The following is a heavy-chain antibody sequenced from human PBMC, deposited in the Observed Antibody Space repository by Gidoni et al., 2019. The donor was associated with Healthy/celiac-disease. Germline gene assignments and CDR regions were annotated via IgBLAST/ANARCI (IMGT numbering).Heavy chain of an antibody. CDR1: GGTFSSYA. CDR2: IIPIFGTA. J-gene: IGHJ5*02. Sequence: QVQLVQSGAEVKKPGSSVKVSRKASGGTFSSYAISWVRQAPGQGLEWMGGIIPIFGTANYAQKFQGRVTITADESTSTAYMELSSLRSEDTAVYYCAREVIAVAGTAPNWFDPWGQGTLVTVSS. CDR3: AREVIAVAGTAPNWFDP. V-gene: IGHV1-69*01. D-gene: IGHD6-19*01.